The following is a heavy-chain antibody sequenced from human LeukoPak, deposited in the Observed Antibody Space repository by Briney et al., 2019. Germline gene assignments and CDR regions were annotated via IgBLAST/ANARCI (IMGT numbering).Heavy chain of an antibody. CDR3: ARGQKYRNGYTVTELGSGYFAY. V-gene: IGHV4-59*01. CDR2: IYYSGRT. J-gene: IGHJ4*02. Sequence: AETLSLTCSVSGVSISSYYWNWIRQTPGKGLEWIGYIYYSGRTNYNPSIKSRVTISIGTSKNQFSLTLSSVTTADAAVYYCARGQKYRNGYTVTELGSGYFAYWGQGTLVTVSS. CDR1: GVSISSYY. D-gene: IGHD5-18*01.